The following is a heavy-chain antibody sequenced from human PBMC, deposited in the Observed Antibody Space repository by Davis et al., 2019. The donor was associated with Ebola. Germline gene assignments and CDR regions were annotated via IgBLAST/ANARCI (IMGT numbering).Heavy chain of an antibody. Sequence: MPSETLSLTCTVSGGSISSSSYYWGWIRQPPGKGLEWIGYIYYSGSTNYNPSLKSRVTISVDTSKNQFSLKLSSVTAADTAVYYCVRGWPSTVTTDYYAMDAWGKGTTVTVSS. J-gene: IGHJ6*04. V-gene: IGHV4-61*05. CDR2: IYYSGST. D-gene: IGHD4-17*01. CDR3: VRGWPSTVTTDYYAMDA. CDR1: GGSISSSSYY.